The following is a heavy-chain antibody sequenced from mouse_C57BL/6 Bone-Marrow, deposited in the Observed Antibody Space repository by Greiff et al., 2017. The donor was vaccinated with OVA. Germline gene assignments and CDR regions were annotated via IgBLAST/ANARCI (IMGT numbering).Heavy chain of an antibody. CDR3: GLLLDYYAMDY. D-gene: IGHD2-1*01. J-gene: IGHJ4*01. CDR1: GYTFTSYG. Sequence: VQLVESGAELARPGASVKLSCKASGYTFTSYGISWVKQRTGQGLEWIGEIYPRSGNTYYNEKFKGKATLTADKSSSTAYMELRSLTSEDSAVYFCGLLLDYYAMDYWGQGTSVTVSS. V-gene: IGHV1-81*01. CDR2: IYPRSGNT.